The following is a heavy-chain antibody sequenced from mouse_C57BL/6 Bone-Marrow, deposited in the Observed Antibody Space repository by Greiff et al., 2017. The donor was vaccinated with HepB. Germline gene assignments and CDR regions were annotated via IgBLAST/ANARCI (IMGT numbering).Heavy chain of an antibody. CDR3: TRSLMDYGSRWNWYFDV. CDR2: IDPETGGT. J-gene: IGHJ1*03. CDR1: GYTFTDYE. D-gene: IGHD1-1*01. Sequence: QVQLQQSGAELVRPGASVTLSCKASGYTFTDYEMHWVKQTPVHGLEWIGAIDPETGGTAYNQKFKGKAILTANKSSSTAYMELRSLTSEDSAVYYCTRSLMDYGSRWNWYFDVWGTGTTVTVSS. V-gene: IGHV1-15*01.